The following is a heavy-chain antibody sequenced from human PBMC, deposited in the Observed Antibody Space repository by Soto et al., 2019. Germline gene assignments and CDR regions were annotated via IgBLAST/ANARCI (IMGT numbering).Heavy chain of an antibody. CDR3: AREGYNSSWYGVGY. V-gene: IGHV1-69*08. CDR1: GGTFSSYT. CDR2: IIPILGIA. D-gene: IGHD6-13*01. J-gene: IGHJ4*02. Sequence: QVQLVQSGAEVKKPGSSVKVSCKASGGTFSSYTISWVRQAPGQGLEWMGRIIPILGIANYAQKFQGRVTITADKSTSTAYMELSSLRSEDTAVYYCAREGYNSSWYGVGYWGQGTLVTVSS.